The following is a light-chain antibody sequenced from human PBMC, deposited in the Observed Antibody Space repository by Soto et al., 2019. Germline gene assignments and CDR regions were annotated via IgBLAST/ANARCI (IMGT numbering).Light chain of an antibody. V-gene: IGKV1-39*01. J-gene: IGKJ1*01. CDR2: AAS. CDR3: QQSYSAPRT. Sequence: IQMTQSPPSLSASVADRVTISCRASQTMSSFLNWYQQKRGEAPMLLIFAASSLQSGVPSRFSGSGFGTDFTLTISSLQPEDFATYYCQQSYSAPRTFGQGTKVDVK. CDR1: QTMSSF.